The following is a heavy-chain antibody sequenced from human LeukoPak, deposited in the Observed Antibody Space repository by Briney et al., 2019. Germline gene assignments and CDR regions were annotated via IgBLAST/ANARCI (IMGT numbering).Heavy chain of an antibody. D-gene: IGHD4-11*01. CDR3: AKDAQRGFDYSNSLEY. CDR2: IWSDATEK. CDR1: GFTYSHYG. V-gene: IGHV3-33*06. J-gene: IGHJ4*02. Sequence: GGSLRLSCAASGFTYSHYGMHWVRQAPGKGLEWVAVIWSDATEKYYSDAVKGRFTISRDNSRNTLYLQMNSLRGEDTAVYYCAKDAQRGFDYSNSLEYWGQGTLVTVFS.